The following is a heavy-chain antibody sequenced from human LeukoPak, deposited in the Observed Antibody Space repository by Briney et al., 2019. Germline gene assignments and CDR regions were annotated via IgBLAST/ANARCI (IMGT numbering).Heavy chain of an antibody. CDR1: GVSITSNY. D-gene: IGHD5-18*01. CDR2: THHSGAT. CDR3: ARSSGHSYGDFDY. V-gene: IGHV4-59*01. Sequence: SETLSLTCSVSGVSITSNYWSWIRRPPGKGLEWLGYTHHSGATSYNPSLKSRSTMSLDTSNNQFSLKLSSVTAADTAVYYCARSSGHSYGDFDYWGQGNLVTVSS. J-gene: IGHJ4*02.